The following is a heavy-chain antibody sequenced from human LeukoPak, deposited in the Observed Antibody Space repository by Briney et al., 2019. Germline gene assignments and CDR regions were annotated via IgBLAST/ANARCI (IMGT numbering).Heavy chain of an antibody. J-gene: IGHJ4*02. Sequence: ASVKVSCKASGYTFTSYGISWVRQAPGQGLEWMGWISAYNGNTNYAQKLQGRVTMATDTSTSTAYMELRSLRSDDTAVYYCARGGSRDTAMANFDYWGQGTLVTVSS. CDR3: ARGGSRDTAMANFDY. D-gene: IGHD5-18*01. V-gene: IGHV1-18*01. CDR1: GYTFTSYG. CDR2: ISAYNGNT.